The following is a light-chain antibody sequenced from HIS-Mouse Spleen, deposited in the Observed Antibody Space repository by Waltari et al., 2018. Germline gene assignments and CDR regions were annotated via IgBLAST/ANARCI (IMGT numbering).Light chain of an antibody. CDR1: NIGRKS. CDR2: GDG. J-gene: IGLJ2*01. CDR3: QVWDSSSDHVV. Sequence: SYVLTQPPSVSVAPGKTARITCGGNNIGRKSLHWYQQKPGQAPVLAVYGDGDRPSGSPERFSGSNSGNTATLTISRVEAGDEADDYCQVWDSSSDHVVFGGGTKLTVL. V-gene: IGLV3-21*03.